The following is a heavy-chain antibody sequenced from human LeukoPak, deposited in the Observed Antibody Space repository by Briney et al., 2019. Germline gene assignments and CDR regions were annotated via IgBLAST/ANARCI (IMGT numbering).Heavy chain of an antibody. Sequence: GGSLRLSCAASGFTFSSYGMHWVRQAPGKGLEWVAVISYDGSNKYYAGSVKGRFTISRDNSKNTLYLQMNSLRAEDTAVYYCAKQGYVWGSYRYPWSGAFDIWGQGTMVTVSS. CDR1: GFTFSSYG. CDR3: AKQGYVWGSYRYPWSGAFDI. V-gene: IGHV3-30*18. CDR2: ISYDGSNK. D-gene: IGHD3-16*02. J-gene: IGHJ3*02.